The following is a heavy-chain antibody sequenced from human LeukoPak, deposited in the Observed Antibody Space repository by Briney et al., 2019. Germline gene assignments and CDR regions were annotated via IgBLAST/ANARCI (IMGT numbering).Heavy chain of an antibody. CDR3: TRDHYATNPNLFDY. D-gene: IGHD2-8*01. CDR1: GYTFTSYG. Sequence: ASVKVSCKASGYTFTSYGISWVRQAPGQGLEWMGWISAYNGNTNYAQKLQGRVTMTTDTSTSTAYMELRSLRSDDTAVYYCTRDHYATNPNLFDYWGQGTLVTVSS. J-gene: IGHJ4*02. CDR2: ISAYNGNT. V-gene: IGHV1-18*01.